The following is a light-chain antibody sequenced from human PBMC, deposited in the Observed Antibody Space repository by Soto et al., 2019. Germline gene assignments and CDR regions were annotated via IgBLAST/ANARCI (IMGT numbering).Light chain of an antibody. Sequence: EIVLTQSPGTLSLSPGERATLSCRASRSLSSSYLGWYQKNPGQARRLHIYAASRRTTGIPDEYSGSGSATEYTLTINRFEAEHFAVYHCHQKGTLGQGTRLEIK. V-gene: IGKV3-20*01. CDR2: AAS. J-gene: IGKJ2*01. CDR3: HQKGT. CDR1: RSLSSSY.